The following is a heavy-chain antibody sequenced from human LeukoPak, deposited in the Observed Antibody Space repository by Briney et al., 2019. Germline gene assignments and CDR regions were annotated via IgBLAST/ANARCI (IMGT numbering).Heavy chain of an antibody. Sequence: GGSLRLSCAASGFTFSSYAMHWVRQAPGKGLEWVAVISYDGSNKYYADSVKGRFTISRDNSKNTLYLQVNSLRAEDTAVYYCARAGLRYFDWLSHGDYWGQGTLVTVSS. CDR3: ARAGLRYFDWLSHGDY. CDR2: ISYDGSNK. D-gene: IGHD3-9*01. J-gene: IGHJ4*02. V-gene: IGHV3-30*04. CDR1: GFTFSSYA.